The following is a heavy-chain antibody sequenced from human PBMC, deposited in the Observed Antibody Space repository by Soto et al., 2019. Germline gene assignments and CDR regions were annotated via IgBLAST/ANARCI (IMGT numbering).Heavy chain of an antibody. CDR3: AKVGGYGGNSWAHFDY. CDR2: TRNKANSYTT. V-gene: IGHV3-72*01. CDR1: GFTFIDHY. Sequence: PGGSLRLSCAASGFTFIDHYMDWVRQAPGKGLEWVGRTRNKANSYTTEYAASVKGRFTISRDDSKNSLYLQMNSLKTEDTAVYYCAKVGGYGGNSWAHFDYWGQGT. J-gene: IGHJ4*02. D-gene: IGHD4-17*01.